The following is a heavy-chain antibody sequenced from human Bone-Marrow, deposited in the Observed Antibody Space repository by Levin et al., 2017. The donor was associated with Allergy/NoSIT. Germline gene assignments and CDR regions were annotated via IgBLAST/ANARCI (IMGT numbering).Heavy chain of an antibody. CDR3: ARGFLQYLVGYSYYYRDG. CDR2: IIPIVGTA. CDR1: GGTFSGYA. D-gene: IGHD3-3*01. V-gene: IGHV1-69*06. Sequence: KISCEASGGTFSGYAISWVRQAPGQGLEWMGGIIPIVGTAKYAQSFQGRVSITADKSTSTAYMELSSLRSEDTAVYYCARGFLQYLVGYSYYYRDGWGKGTTVTVSS. J-gene: IGHJ6*03.